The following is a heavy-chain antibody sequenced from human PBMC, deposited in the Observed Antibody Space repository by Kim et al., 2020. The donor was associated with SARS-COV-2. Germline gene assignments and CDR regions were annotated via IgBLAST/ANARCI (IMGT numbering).Heavy chain of an antibody. D-gene: IGHD6-6*01. J-gene: IGHJ4*02. V-gene: IGHV3-23*01. CDR2: GRT. CDR3: AKDEYSRDY. Sequence: GRTAYADSGEGRFTISRDKSKNTLYRQRNGLRAEDTAVYYCAKDEYSRDYWGQGTLVTVSS.